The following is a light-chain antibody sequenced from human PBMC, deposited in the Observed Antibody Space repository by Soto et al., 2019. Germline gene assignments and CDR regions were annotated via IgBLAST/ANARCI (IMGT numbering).Light chain of an antibody. V-gene: IGKV3-20*01. CDR3: QQYGSSPLWT. CDR2: GAS. Sequence: EIVFTPSPATLSLSPGERATLSFTASQSVSSSYLAWYQQKPGQAPRLLIYGASSRATGIPDRFSGSGSGTDFTLTISRLEPEDFAVYYCQQYGSSPLWTFGQGTKVDIK. CDR1: QSVSSSY. J-gene: IGKJ1*01.